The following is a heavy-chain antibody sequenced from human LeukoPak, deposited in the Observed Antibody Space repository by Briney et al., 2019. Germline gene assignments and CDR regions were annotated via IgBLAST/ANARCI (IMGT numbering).Heavy chain of an antibody. CDR2: INPNSGGT. CDR3: ARGPPRGTAAGPDF. CDR1: GYTFTDYY. V-gene: IGHV1-2*02. D-gene: IGHD6-13*01. J-gene: IGHJ4*02. Sequence: GASVKVSCKASGYTFTDYYMHWVRQAPGQGLEWMGWINPNSGGTNYAQKFQGRVTVTRDTSISTAFMDLSSLRSDDTAAFYCARGPPRGTAAGPDFWGQGTLVTVSS.